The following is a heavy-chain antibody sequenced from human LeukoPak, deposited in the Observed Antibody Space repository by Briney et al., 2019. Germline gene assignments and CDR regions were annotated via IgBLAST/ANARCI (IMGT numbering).Heavy chain of an antibody. CDR3: ARAYRTSSVNTPGEFDP. J-gene: IGHJ5*02. CDR2: IYHSGST. CDR1: GGSITSSNW. V-gene: IGHV4-4*02. Sequence: SGTLSLTCAVSGGSITSSNWWCWVRQPPGKGLAWIGEIYHSGSTNYNPSLKSRVTISVDKSKNQFSVELSAVTAADTAEYDCARAYRTSSVNTPGEFDPWGQGTLVTVSS. D-gene: IGHD4-17*01.